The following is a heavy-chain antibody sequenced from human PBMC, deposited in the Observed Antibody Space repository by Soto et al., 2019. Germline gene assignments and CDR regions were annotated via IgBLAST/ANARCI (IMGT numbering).Heavy chain of an antibody. Sequence: EVQLVESGGGLVQPGGSLRLSCAASGFTVSIYWMKWVRQTPVKGLEWVANINQDGSEKNYVDSVRGRFTISRDNAKNSLYLQMSSLRAEDTAIYYCARGTGGSNDGNFNYWGQGALVTVSS. J-gene: IGHJ4*02. V-gene: IGHV3-7*05. CDR3: ARGTGGSNDGNFNY. D-gene: IGHD2-15*01. CDR1: GFTVSIYW. CDR2: INQDGSEK.